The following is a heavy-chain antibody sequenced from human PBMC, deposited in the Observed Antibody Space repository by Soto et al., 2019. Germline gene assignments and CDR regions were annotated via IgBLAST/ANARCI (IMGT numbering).Heavy chain of an antibody. V-gene: IGHV1-46*01. D-gene: IGHD2-15*01. CDR2: INPSGGST. Sequence: QVQLVQSGAEVKKPGASVKVSCKASGYTFTSYYMHWVRQAPGQGLEWMGIINPSGGSTSYAQKFQGRVTMTRDTSTSTVYMELSSLRSEDTAVYYCARVLRICSGGSCRIRDYYYYGMDVWGQGTTVTVSS. CDR1: GYTFTSYY. CDR3: ARVLRICSGGSCRIRDYYYYGMDV. J-gene: IGHJ6*02.